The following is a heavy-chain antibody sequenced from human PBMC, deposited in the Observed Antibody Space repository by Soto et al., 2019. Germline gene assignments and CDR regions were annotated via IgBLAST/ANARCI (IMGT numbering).Heavy chain of an antibody. V-gene: IGHV5-51*01. CDR1: GYRFTREW. J-gene: IGHJ4*02. CDR3: ARFDRGFFEY. CDR2: IFPGDSET. Sequence: EVQLVQSGAEVKKPGESLKISCTASGYRFTREWIGWVRQMTGKGLEWMGIIFPGDSETRYSPSFQGQVTISADKSISTAYLHWKSLKVSDTAIYFCARFDRGFFEYWGRGSLVTVSS. D-gene: IGHD3-9*01.